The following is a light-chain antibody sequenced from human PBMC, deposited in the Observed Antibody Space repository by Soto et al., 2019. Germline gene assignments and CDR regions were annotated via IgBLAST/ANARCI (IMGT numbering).Light chain of an antibody. J-gene: IGKJ4*01. CDR2: AAS. V-gene: IGKV1-12*01. CDR3: QQTDDFPLT. Sequence: DIQMTQSPSTLSASVGAGVTITCRASQRISTWLAWYQQKPGKAPKLLIYAASNFQSGVPSRFSGSGFGTDFTLSISSLQPEDSASYFCQQTDDFPLTFGGGTKVDIK. CDR1: QRISTW.